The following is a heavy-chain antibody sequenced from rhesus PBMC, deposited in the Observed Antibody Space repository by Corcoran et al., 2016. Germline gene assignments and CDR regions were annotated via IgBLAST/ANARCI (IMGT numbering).Heavy chain of an antibody. D-gene: IGHD2-2*01. CDR2: IYGRITSP. J-gene: IGHJ4*01. CDR1: GGSISDSYR. V-gene: IGHV4S10*01. Sequence: QVQLQESGPGVVKPSETLSLTCAVSGGSISDSYRWSWIRQPPGKGLEWIGYIYGRITSPTYQPSLKSRVTFSKDASKNQFSLKLSSVTAADTAVYYCARDLGYCTSTTCSVGYWGQGVLVTVSS. CDR3: ARDLGYCTSTTCSVGY.